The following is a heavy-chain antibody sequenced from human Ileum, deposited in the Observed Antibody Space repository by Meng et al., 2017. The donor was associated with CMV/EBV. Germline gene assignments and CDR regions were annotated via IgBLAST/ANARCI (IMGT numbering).Heavy chain of an antibody. D-gene: IGHD1-26*01. CDR3: TRGRVGDWGFDF. J-gene: IGHJ4*02. Sequence: VQFNQWGGGLLKPSETLSLTCGVNGVSFSSFSWTWIRQPPGKGPEWIGDINHRGTTNYSPSLKSRVTISIDTSKKQFSLRLSSLTAADTAVYYCTRGRVGDWGFDFWGQGTLVTVSS. V-gene: IGHV4-34*01. CDR1: GVSFSSFS. CDR2: INHRGTT.